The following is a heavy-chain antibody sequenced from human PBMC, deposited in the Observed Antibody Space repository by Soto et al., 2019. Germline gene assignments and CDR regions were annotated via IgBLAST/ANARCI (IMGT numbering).Heavy chain of an antibody. CDR2: IYPGDSDT. D-gene: IGHD6-6*01. CDR1: GYSFTNYW. J-gene: IGHJ4*02. CDR3: ARRHSPFSNSPPSDYFDF. Sequence: PGESLKISCKGSGYSFTNYWIAWVRQMPGKGLEWMGIIYPGDSDTTYSPAFQGQVTISADKSISTAYLQWSSLRASDTAMYYCARRHSPFSNSPPSDYFDFWGQGTLVTVSS. V-gene: IGHV5-51*01.